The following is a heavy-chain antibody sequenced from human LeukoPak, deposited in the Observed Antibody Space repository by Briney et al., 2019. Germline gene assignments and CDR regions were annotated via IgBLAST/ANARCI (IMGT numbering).Heavy chain of an antibody. Sequence: GGSLRLSCAASGFTFSSAWMNWVRQAPGKGLEWVGRIKSETDGGTTDYAAPVKGTFTISRDDSENTLDLQMNSLKTEDTAVYYCTRRSSAAGRPYFDYWGQGTLVTVSS. V-gene: IGHV3-15*07. D-gene: IGHD6-13*01. CDR1: GFTFSSAW. J-gene: IGHJ4*02. CDR2: IKSETDGGTT. CDR3: TRRSSAAGRPYFDY.